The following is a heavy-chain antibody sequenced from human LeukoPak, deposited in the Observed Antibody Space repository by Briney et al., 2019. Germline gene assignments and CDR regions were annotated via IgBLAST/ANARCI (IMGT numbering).Heavy chain of an antibody. J-gene: IGHJ6*03. CDR1: GFTFSSYI. CDR3: ARDGTSCYFSSCYYYYYMDV. D-gene: IGHD2-2*01. V-gene: IGHV3-48*02. CDR2: ISSSSSTI. Sequence: PGGSLRLSCAASGFTFSSYIMNWVRQAPGKGVEWVSYISSSSSTIYYADSVKGRFTISRDNAKNSLYLQMNSLRDEDTAVYYCARDGTSCYFSSCYYYYYMDVWGKGTTVTVSS.